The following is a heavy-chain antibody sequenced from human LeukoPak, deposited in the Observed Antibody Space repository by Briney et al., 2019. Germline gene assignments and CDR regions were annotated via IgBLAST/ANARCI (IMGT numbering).Heavy chain of an antibody. V-gene: IGHV1-8*03. CDR3: ARVAVAGNKYFQH. CDR1: GYTFTSYD. J-gene: IGHJ1*01. CDR2: MNPNGGNT. D-gene: IGHD6-19*01. Sequence: ASVKVSCKASGYTFTSYDINWVRQATGQGLEWMGWMNPNGGNTGYAQKFQGRVTITRNTSISTAYMELSSLRSEDTAVYYCARVAVAGNKYFQHWGQGTLVTVSS.